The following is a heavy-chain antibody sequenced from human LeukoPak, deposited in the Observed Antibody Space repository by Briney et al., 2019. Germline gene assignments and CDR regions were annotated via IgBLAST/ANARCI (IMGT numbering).Heavy chain of an antibody. Sequence: SETLSLTCTVSGGSISSYYWSWIRQPPGKGLEWIGYIYYSGSTNYNPSLRSRVTISVDTSKNQFSLKLSSVTAADTAVYYCARGYYDTSAYYHIDNWGQGTLVTVSS. D-gene: IGHD3-22*01. J-gene: IGHJ4*02. CDR1: GGSISSYY. V-gene: IGHV4-59*01. CDR3: ARGYYDTSAYYHIDN. CDR2: IYYSGST.